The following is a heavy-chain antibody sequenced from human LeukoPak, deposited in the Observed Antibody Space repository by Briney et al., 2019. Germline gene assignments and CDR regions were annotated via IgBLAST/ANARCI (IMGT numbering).Heavy chain of an antibody. V-gene: IGHV3-48*01. D-gene: IGHD4-17*01. CDR2: ITNSSATI. CDR3: AKEGDYGAFDI. Sequence: GGSLRLSCAASGFTFSHYSMNWVRQAPGKGLEWVSYITNSSATIYYADSVKGRFTIFRDNAKNSLYLQMNSLRAEDTAIYYCAKEGDYGAFDIWGQGTMVTVSS. CDR1: GFTFSHYS. J-gene: IGHJ3*02.